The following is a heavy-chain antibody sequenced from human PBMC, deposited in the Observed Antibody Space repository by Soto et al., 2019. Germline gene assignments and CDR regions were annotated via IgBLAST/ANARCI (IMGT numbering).Heavy chain of an antibody. V-gene: IGHV1-3*01. D-gene: IGHD2-8*01. J-gene: IGHJ4*02. CDR3: AMVQGYDGVFDY. CDR2: INAGNGNT. Sequence: QVQLVQSGAEVKKPGASVKVSCKASGYTFTSYAMHWVRQAPGQRLEWMGWINAGNGNTKYSQKFQGRVTITRHTSASTAYMELSSLRSEDTAVYYCAMVQGYDGVFDYWGQGTLVTVSS. CDR1: GYTFTSYA.